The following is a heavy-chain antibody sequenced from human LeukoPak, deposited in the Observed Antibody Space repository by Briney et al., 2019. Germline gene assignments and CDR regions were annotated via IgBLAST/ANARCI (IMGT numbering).Heavy chain of an antibody. Sequence: GGSLRLSCAASGFTFSSYSMNWVRQAPGKGLEWVSSISSSSSYIYYADSVKGRFTISRDNAKNSLYLQMNSLRAEDTAVYYCARVGYGYNALDYWGQGTLVTVSS. J-gene: IGHJ4*02. CDR1: GFTFSSYS. CDR3: ARVGYGYNALDY. V-gene: IGHV3-21*01. CDR2: ISSSSSYI. D-gene: IGHD5-24*01.